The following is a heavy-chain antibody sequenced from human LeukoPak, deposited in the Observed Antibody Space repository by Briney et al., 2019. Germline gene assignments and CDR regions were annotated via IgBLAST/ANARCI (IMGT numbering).Heavy chain of an antibody. D-gene: IGHD6-13*01. Sequence: PGGSLRLSCAASGFNFSTYGMHWVRQAPGKGLEWVAVISYDGINKYYADSVKGRFTISRDKSKNMLYLQMSSLRAEDTAVYYCAKDHVTSSSWFPDYWGQGTLVTVSS. CDR3: AKDHVTSSSWFPDY. J-gene: IGHJ4*02. CDR1: GFNFSTYG. V-gene: IGHV3-30*18. CDR2: ISYDGINK.